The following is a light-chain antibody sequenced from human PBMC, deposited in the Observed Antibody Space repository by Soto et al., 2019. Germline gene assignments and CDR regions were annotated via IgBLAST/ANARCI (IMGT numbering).Light chain of an antibody. CDR3: QHYGSSMYT. CDR2: GAS. V-gene: IGKV3-20*01. CDR1: HNISSTY. J-gene: IGKJ2*01. Sequence: EVVLTQSPGTLSLSPGEGATLSCRASHNISSTYLAWYQQKPGQAPRLLIYGASSRATGIPDRFSGGGSGTDFTLTVSRLEPEDFAVFYCQHYGSSMYTFGQGTRLDIK.